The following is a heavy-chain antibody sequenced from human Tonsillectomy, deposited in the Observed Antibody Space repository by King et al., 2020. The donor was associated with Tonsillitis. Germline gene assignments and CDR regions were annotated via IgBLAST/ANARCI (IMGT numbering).Heavy chain of an antibody. CDR2: IYVVDSET. V-gene: IGHV5-51*01. D-gene: IGHD3-22*01. J-gene: IGHJ6*02. Sequence: EQLVQSGAEVKKPGESLKISCRGSGYRFTSSWIAWVRQMPGTGLEWMGIIYVVDSETRYSPSFQGHVTISADKSLSTAYLQWSNLKASDTAKYYCARTTTMTPHYYYGMDVWGQGTTVTVSS. CDR3: ARTTTMTPHYYYGMDV. CDR1: GYRFTSSW.